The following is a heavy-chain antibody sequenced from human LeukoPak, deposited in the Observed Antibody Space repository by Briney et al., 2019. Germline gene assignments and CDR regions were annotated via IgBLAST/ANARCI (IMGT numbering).Heavy chain of an antibody. CDR2: IYDSEST. D-gene: IGHD3-16*02. CDR3: ARGYDYVWGSYRYTGLPNFDY. Sequence: SETLSLTCAVSGGSISSSNWWSWVRPPPGKGLEWIGEIYDSESTNYNPSLKSRVTISVDKSKNQFSLKLSSVTAADTAVYYCARGYDYVWGSYRYTGLPNFDYWGQGTLVTVSS. V-gene: IGHV4-4*02. J-gene: IGHJ4*02. CDR1: GGSISSSNW.